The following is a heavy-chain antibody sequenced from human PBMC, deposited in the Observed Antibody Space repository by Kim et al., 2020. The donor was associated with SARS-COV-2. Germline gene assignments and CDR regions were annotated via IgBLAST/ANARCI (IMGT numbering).Heavy chain of an antibody. Sequence: SETLSLTCAVYGGSFSGYYWNWIRQPPGKGLEWIGEINHSGSTSYNPSLKSRVTMSVDTSKNQISLKLTSVTAADTAVYYCARYGLSGKAFDVWGQGT. J-gene: IGHJ3*01. CDR2: INHSGST. D-gene: IGHD3-10*01. CDR3: ARYGLSGKAFDV. V-gene: IGHV4-34*01. CDR1: GGSFSGYY.